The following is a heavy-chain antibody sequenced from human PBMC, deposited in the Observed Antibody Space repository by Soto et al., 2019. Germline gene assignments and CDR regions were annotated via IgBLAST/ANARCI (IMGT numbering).Heavy chain of an antibody. CDR2: ISGSGGST. CDR1: GCTFSSYA. J-gene: IGHJ4*02. V-gene: IGHV3-23*01. Sequence: GGSMRLSCAASGCTFSSYAMSWVRQAPGKGLEWVSAISGSGGSTYYADSVKGRFTISRDNSKNTLYLQMNSLRAEDTAVYYCAKDGYYGGYVDPFDYWGQGTLVTVS. CDR3: AKDGYYGGYVDPFDY. D-gene: IGHD5-12*01.